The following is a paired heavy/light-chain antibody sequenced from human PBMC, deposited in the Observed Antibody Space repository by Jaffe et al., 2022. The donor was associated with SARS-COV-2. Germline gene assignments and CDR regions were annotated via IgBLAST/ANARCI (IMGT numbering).Heavy chain of an antibody. D-gene: IGHD6-19*01. CDR2: IYHTGTS. J-gene: IGHJ3*02. Sequence: QVQLQESGPGLVKPSGTLSVICAVSGGSITTTNWWSWVRQTPGKGLEWIGEIYHTGTSRYNPSLGSRVTMSVDKSKNQFSLKLSSVTVADTAVYHCVRDGEQWLIPGPFDIWSHGTLVTVSS. CDR3: VRDGEQWLIPGPFDI. CDR1: GGSITTTNW. V-gene: IGHV4-4*02.
Light chain of an antibody. CDR3: QKYDSAPRT. V-gene: IGKV1-27*01. CDR2: AAS. J-gene: IGKJ1*01. Sequence: DIQMTQSPSSLSASVGDRVSIACRASQGIGHYLAWYQHKPGKVPDLLIYAASTLQSGVPSRFSGSGSGTEFTLTISSLQPEDVATYYCQKYDSAPRTFGQGTKVEI. CDR1: QGIGHY.